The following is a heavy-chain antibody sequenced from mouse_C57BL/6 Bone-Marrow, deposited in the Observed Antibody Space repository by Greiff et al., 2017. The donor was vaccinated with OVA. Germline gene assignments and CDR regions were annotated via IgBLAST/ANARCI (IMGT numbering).Heavy chain of an antibody. V-gene: IGHV5-17*01. D-gene: IGHD1-1*01. CDR2: ISSGSSTI. CDR3: ARPPHYYGSSLAY. J-gene: IGHJ3*01. Sequence: EVNLVESGGGLVKPGGSLKLSCAASGFTFSDYGMHWVRQAPEKGLEWVAYISSGSSTIYYADTVKGRFTISRDNAKNTLFLQMTSMRSEDTAMYYCARPPHYYGSSLAYWGQGTLVTVSA. CDR1: GFTFSDYG.